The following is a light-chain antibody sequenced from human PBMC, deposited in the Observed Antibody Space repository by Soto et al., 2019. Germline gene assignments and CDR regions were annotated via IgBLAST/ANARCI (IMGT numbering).Light chain of an antibody. CDR1: SSDVGGYNY. Sequence: QSVLTQPASVSGSPGQSITISCTGTSSDVGGYNYVSWYQQHPGKAPKLMIYDVSNRPSGVSNRFSGSKSGNTASLTISGLQAEDEADYYCSSYTSSRTVVFGGGTKL. V-gene: IGLV2-14*03. CDR3: SSYTSSRTVV. J-gene: IGLJ2*01. CDR2: DVS.